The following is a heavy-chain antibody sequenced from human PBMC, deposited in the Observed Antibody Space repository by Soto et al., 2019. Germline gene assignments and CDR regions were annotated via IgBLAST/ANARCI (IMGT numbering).Heavy chain of an antibody. D-gene: IGHD6-19*01. J-gene: IGHJ4*02. V-gene: IGHV4-4*02. Sequence: SETLSLTCAVSGGSISSGNWWSWVRQPPGKGLEWIGEIYYSGSTNYNPSLKSRVTISVDTSKNQFSLKLTSVTAADTAVYYCARSRYTSGWWTPPFDYWGQGTLVTVSS. CDR1: GGSISSGNW. CDR2: IYYSGST. CDR3: ARSRYTSGWWTPPFDY.